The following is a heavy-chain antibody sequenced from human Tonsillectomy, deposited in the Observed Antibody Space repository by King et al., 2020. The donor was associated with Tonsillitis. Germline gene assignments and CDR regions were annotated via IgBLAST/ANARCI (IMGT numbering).Heavy chain of an antibody. Sequence: VQLVESGGGVVQPGRSLRLSCAASGFTFSSYGMHWVRQAPGKGLEWVAVISYDGSNKYYADSGKGRFTNSRDNSKNKLYLQMNRLRAEDTAVYYCASSYYGSGPYGGWGQGTLSPSPQ. J-gene: IGHJ4*02. V-gene: IGHV3-30*03. CDR3: ASSYYGSGPYGG. CDR1: GFTFSSYG. D-gene: IGHD3-10*01. CDR2: ISYDGSNK.